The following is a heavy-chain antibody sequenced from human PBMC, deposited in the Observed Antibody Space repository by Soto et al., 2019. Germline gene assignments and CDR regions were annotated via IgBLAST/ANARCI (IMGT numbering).Heavy chain of an antibody. CDR3: ARNPRYYDFWSGYLDYYGMDV. D-gene: IGHD3-3*01. CDR1: GFTFSSYG. CDR2: IWCDGSNK. Sequence: GGSLRLSCAASGFTFSSYGMHWVRQAPGKGLEWVAVIWCDGSNKYYADSVKGRFTISRDNSKNTLYLQMNSLRAEDTAVYYCARNPRYYDFWSGYLDYYGMDVWGQGTTVTVSS. V-gene: IGHV3-33*01. J-gene: IGHJ6*02.